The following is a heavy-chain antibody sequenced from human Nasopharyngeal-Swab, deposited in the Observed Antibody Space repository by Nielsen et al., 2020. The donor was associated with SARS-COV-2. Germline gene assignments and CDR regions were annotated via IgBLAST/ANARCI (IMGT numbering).Heavy chain of an antibody. D-gene: IGHD2-8*02. CDR3: ARGGGDRYCTGGVCPLYYYYGMDV. J-gene: IGHJ6*02. V-gene: IGHV1-18*01. CDR2: ISAYNGNT. Sequence: ASVKVSCKASGYTFTSYGISWVRQAPGQGLEWMGWISAYNGNTNYAQKLQGRVTMTTDTSTSTAYMELRSLRSDDTAVYYCARGGGDRYCTGGVCPLYYYYGMDVWGQGTTVTVSS. CDR1: GYTFTSYG.